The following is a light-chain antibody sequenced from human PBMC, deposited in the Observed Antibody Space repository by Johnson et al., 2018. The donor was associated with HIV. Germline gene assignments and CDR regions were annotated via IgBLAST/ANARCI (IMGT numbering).Light chain of an antibody. CDR2: DNN. J-gene: IGLJ1*01. CDR1: SSNIGNNY. Sequence: QSVLTQPPSVSAAPGQKVTISCSGSSSNIGNNYVSWYQQVPGTAPKLLIYDNNKRPSGIPGRFSGSKSGTSATLGITGLQTGDEADYYCGTWGGVFGTGTKVTVL. V-gene: IGLV1-51*01. CDR3: GTWGGV.